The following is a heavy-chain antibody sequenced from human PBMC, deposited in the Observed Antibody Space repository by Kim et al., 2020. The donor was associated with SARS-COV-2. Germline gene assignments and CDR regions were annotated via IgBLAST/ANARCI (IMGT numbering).Heavy chain of an antibody. CDR1: GYTFTSYY. Sequence: ASVKVSCKASGYTFTSYYMHWVRQAPGQGLEWMGIINPSGGSTSYAQKFQGRVTMTRDTSTSTVYIELSSLRSEDTAVYYCARGQSGSTSSYYYYYYGMDVWGQGTTVTVSS. D-gene: IGHD2-2*01. CDR3: ARGQSGSTSSYYYYYYGMDV. CDR2: INPSGGST. J-gene: IGHJ6*02. V-gene: IGHV1-46*01.